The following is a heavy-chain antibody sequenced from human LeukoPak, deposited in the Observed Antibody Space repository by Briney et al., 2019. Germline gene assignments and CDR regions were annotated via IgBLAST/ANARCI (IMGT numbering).Heavy chain of an antibody. V-gene: IGHV1-2*02. Sequence: ASVKVSCKASGYAFNGHYIHWVRQAPGQGREWMGWVNTKSGGTNYAQKFQSRVTMTRDTSITTAYMDLSKLKSDDTAIYYCTRAEAWTLYYMDVWGKGTPVTVSS. CDR1: GYAFNGHY. CDR2: VNTKSGGT. J-gene: IGHJ6*03. D-gene: IGHD3/OR15-3a*01. CDR3: TRAEAWTLYYMDV.